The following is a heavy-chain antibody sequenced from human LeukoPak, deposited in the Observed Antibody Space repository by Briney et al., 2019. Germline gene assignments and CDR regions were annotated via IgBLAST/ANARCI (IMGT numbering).Heavy chain of an antibody. CDR1: GFTFSSYG. Sequence: GGSLRLSCEASGFTFSSYGMTWVRQAPGKGVEWVSGISGSGNITYYADSVKGGFTISRDTSKNTLSLQMNSLRAEGTPVYYCAKGHRSSSDASNAYWGQGALVTVSS. J-gene: IGHJ1*01. V-gene: IGHV3-23*01. CDR2: ISGSGNIT. D-gene: IGHD6-6*01. CDR3: AKGHRSSSDASNAY.